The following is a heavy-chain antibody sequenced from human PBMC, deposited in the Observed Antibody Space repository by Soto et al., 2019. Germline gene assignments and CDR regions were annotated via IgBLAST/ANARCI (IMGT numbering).Heavy chain of an antibody. CDR3: ARAPFWGGSTNWLDP. CDR1: GYTFTDYY. D-gene: IGHD3-3*01. J-gene: IGHJ5*02. Sequence: ASVKVSCKASGYTFTDYYIHWVRQAPGQGLEWMGWISPKSGGTNYAQNYQGRVTVTRDTSISTTYMVLRRLRSDDTAVYYCARAPFWGGSTNWLDPWGQGTLVTVSS. CDR2: ISPKSGGT. V-gene: IGHV1-2*02.